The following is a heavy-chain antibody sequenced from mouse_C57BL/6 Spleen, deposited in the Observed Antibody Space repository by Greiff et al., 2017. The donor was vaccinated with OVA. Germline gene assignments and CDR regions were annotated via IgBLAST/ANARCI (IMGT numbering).Heavy chain of an antibody. V-gene: IGHV1-26*01. D-gene: IGHD2-1*01. J-gene: IGHJ4*01. CDR1: GYTFTDYY. CDR3: ARWYYGNSYAMDY. Sequence: EVQLQQSGPELVKPGASVKISCKASGYTFTDYYMNWVKQSHGKSLEWIGDIHPNNGGTSYNQKFKGKATLTVDKSSSTAYMELRSLTSEDSAVDYCARWYYGNSYAMDYWGQGTSVTVSS. CDR2: IHPNNGGT.